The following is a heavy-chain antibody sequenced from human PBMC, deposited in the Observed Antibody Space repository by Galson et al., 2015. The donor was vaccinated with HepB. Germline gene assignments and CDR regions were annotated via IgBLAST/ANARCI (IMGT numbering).Heavy chain of an antibody. CDR1: GFTFSSYG. D-gene: IGHD4-17*01. Sequence: SLRLSCAASGFTFSSYGMHWVRQAPGKGLEWVAVIWYDGSNKYYADSVKGRFTISRDNSKNTLYLQMNSLRAEDTAVYYCARDDDYGDYLSYYYYGMDVWGQGTTVTVSS. CDR2: IWYDGSNK. J-gene: IGHJ6*02. CDR3: ARDDDYGDYLSYYYYGMDV. V-gene: IGHV3-33*01.